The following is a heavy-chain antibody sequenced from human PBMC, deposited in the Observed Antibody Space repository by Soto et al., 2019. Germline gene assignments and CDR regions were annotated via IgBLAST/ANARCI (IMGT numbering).Heavy chain of an antibody. J-gene: IGHJ6*02. CDR3: ATSPNFYSSGWYAPHYGTDV. D-gene: IGHD6-19*01. V-gene: IGHV5-10-1*01. Sequence: PGESLKISCKGSGYSFTSYWISWVRQMPGKGLEWMGRIDPSDSYTNYSPSFQGHVTISADKSISTAYLQWSSLKASDTAMYYCATSPNFYSSGWYAPHYGTDVWGQGTTVTVSS. CDR2: IDPSDSYT. CDR1: GYSFTSYW.